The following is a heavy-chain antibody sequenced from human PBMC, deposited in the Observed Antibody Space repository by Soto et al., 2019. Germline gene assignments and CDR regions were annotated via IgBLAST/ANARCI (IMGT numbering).Heavy chain of an antibody. V-gene: IGHV1-69*06. Sequence: QVVLLQSGAEVKEPGSSVRVSCQVSGSTFNNFAFSWVRQAPGHGPEWMGGIVVDSNTAEYSQRFQDRFSITADTSTDTLYMELGSLTFEDTAFYYCARAIKRWEVNYYFDFWGHGTLVTVSS. D-gene: IGHD1-26*01. CDR2: IVVDSNTA. CDR1: GSTFNNFA. CDR3: ARAIKRWEVNYYFDF. J-gene: IGHJ4*01.